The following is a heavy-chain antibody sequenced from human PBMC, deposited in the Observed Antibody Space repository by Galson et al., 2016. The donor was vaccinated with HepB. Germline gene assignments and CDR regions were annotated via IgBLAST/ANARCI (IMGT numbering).Heavy chain of an antibody. V-gene: IGHV3-30*04. D-gene: IGHD2-8*02. CDR1: GFTFSYYA. CDR3: ARGTRTGGVAHV. J-gene: IGHJ6*04. CDR2: ISHDGTNK. Sequence: SLRLSCAASGFTFSYYAMHWVRQAPGKGLEWVAFISHDGTNKYNTDPVKGRFTISRDNSKTTLYLETDSLRPEDTAVYYCARGTRTGGVAHVWGKGTMVTVSS.